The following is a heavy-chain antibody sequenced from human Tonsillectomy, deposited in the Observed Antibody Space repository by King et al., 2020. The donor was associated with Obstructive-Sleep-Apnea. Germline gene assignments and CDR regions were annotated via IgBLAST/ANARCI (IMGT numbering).Heavy chain of an antibody. J-gene: IGHJ4*02. CDR3: VRGVVLPVTGDVYFDH. Sequence: VQLVESGGGLVQPGGSLRLSCAASGLTFNNYWMHWVRQAPGKGLVWVSRINSDGSSTSCADSVKGRFTISRDNAKNTLYLQMNSLRAEDTALYYCVRGVVLPVTGDVYFDHWGQGTLVTVSS. CDR1: GLTFNNYW. CDR2: INSDGSST. D-gene: IGHD7-27*01. V-gene: IGHV3-74*01.